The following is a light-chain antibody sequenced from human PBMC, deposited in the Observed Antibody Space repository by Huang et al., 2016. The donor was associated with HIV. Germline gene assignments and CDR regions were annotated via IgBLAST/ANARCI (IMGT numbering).Light chain of an antibody. Sequence: DIVMTQSPASLSVSPGESVTLSCRASQTVSTTLAWFQQKPGQAPRLLMYNTSTRATGFPARFSGSGSGTQFTLTINSLQSEDFAVYYCQQYNNWPLSFGGGTKVEIK. V-gene: IGKV3D-15*01. CDR1: QTVSTT. J-gene: IGKJ4*01. CDR3: QQYNNWPLS. CDR2: NTS.